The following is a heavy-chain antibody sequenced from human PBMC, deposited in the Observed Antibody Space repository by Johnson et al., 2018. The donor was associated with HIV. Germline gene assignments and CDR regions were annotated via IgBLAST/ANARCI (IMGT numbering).Heavy chain of an antibody. J-gene: IGHJ3*02. CDR1: GFTFSSYA. CDR3: ARERLVGYSSSAGAFDI. D-gene: IGHD6-6*01. V-gene: IGHV3-30-3*01. Sequence: QVQLMESVGGVVQPGRSLRLSCAASGFTFSSYAMHWVRQAPGKGLEWVAVISYDGSNKYYADSVKGRFTISRDNSKNTLYLQMNSLRAEDTAVYYCARERLVGYSSSAGAFDIWGQGTMVTVSS. CDR2: ISYDGSNK.